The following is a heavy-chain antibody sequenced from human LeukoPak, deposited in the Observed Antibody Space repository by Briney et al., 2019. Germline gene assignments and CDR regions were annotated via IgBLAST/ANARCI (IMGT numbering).Heavy chain of an antibody. Sequence: PSETLSLTCTVSGGSISSYYWSWIRQPPGKGPEWIGYIYYSGSTNYNPSLKSRVTISVDTSKNQFSLKLSSVTAADTAVYYCARLGYSYVSAFDIWGQGTMVTVSS. D-gene: IGHD5-18*01. CDR1: GGSISSYY. CDR2: IYYSGST. V-gene: IGHV4-59*01. CDR3: ARLGYSYVSAFDI. J-gene: IGHJ3*02.